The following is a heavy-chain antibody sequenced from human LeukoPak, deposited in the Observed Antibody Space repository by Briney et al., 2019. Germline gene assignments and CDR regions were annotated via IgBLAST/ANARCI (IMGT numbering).Heavy chain of an antibody. CDR2: IYTSGST. J-gene: IGHJ3*02. D-gene: IGHD3-22*01. V-gene: IGHV4-4*07. CDR3: ARDGGYYDSSGYSYAFDI. Sequence: SETLSLTCTVSGGSISSYYWSWIRQPAGKGLGWIGRIYTSGSTNYNPSLKSRVTMSVDTSKNQFSLKLSSVTAADTAVYYCARDGGYYDSSGYSYAFDIWGQGTMVTVSS. CDR1: GGSISSYY.